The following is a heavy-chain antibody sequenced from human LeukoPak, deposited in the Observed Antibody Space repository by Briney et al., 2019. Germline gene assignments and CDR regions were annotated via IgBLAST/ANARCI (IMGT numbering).Heavy chain of an antibody. CDR3: ARDSRPPTTVTAS. D-gene: IGHD4-17*01. V-gene: IGHV3-21*01. CDR2: ISSSSSYI. Sequence: GRSLRLSCAASGFTFSTSSMNCVRHPPGKGLEWVSSISSSSSYIYYADSVKGRFTISRDNAKNSLYLQMNSLRAEDTAVYYCARDSRPPTTVTASWGQGTLVTVSS. CDR1: GFTFSTSS. J-gene: IGHJ5*02.